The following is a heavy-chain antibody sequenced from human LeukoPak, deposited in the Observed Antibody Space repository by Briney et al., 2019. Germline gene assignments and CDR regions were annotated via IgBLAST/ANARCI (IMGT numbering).Heavy chain of an antibody. D-gene: IGHD3-10*01. J-gene: IGHJ4*01. Sequence: GGSLRLSCAASGFTFSNLVMSWVRQAPGKGLEWVSSITDSGVSTFYADSLSGRFTITRDNSKNTLYLQMKNLRAADTATYYCAKMTDARGRYGSGSHWGQGTLVAVSS. V-gene: IGHV3-23*01. CDR3: AKMTDARGRYGSGSH. CDR2: ITDSGVST. CDR1: GFTFSNLV.